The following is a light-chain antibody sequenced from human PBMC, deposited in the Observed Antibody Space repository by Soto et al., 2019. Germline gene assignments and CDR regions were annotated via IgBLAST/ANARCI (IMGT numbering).Light chain of an antibody. V-gene: IGLV2-14*01. CDR1: SSDVGGYNY. Sequence: QSVLTQPASVSGSPGQSITISCTGTSSDVGGYNYVSWYQQHPGKAPKLMIYDVSNRPSGVSNRFSGSKSGNTASLTISGIQAEDEADYYCSSYTSSSTLYVFGTGTKLTVL. CDR2: DVS. CDR3: SSYTSSSTLYV. J-gene: IGLJ1*01.